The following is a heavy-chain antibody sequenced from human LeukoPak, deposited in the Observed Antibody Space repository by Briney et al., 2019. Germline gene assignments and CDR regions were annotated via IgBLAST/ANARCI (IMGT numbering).Heavy chain of an antibody. J-gene: IGHJ4*02. CDR2: INPSGDST. D-gene: IGHD6-13*01. Sequence: GASVKISCKASGYTFTSNHIHCVRQAPGQGLEWMGVINPSGDSTSYAQKFQGRVTMTRDTSTSTVYMELSSLRSEDTAVYYCARDPRTDARSSSWLYFDYWGQGTLVTVSS. CDR1: GYTFTSNH. V-gene: IGHV1-46*01. CDR3: ARDPRTDARSSSWLYFDY.